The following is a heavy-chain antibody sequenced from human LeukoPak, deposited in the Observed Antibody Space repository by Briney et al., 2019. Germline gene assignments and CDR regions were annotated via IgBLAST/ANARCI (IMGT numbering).Heavy chain of an antibody. D-gene: IGHD3-3*01. CDR2: IYYIGST. CDR1: GGSISSYY. CDR3: ARIRKGRITIFGVVKNWFDP. J-gene: IGHJ5*02. Sequence: PSETLSLTCTVSGGSISSYYWSWIRQPPGKGLECIGYIYYIGSTNYNPSLKSRVTISVDTSKNQFSLKLSSVTAADTAVYYCARIRKGRITIFGVVKNWFDPWGQGTLVTVSS. V-gene: IGHV4-59*12.